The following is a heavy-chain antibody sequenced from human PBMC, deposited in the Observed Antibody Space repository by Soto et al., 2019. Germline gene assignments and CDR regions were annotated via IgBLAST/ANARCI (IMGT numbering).Heavy chain of an antibody. Sequence: QVQLVQSGAEVKKPGSSVKVSCKASGGTFSSYTISWVRQAPGQGLEWMGRIIPILGIANYAQKFQGRVTITADKSTSTAYMELSSLRSEDTAVYYCARVKGSGSSSEYYFDYWGQGTLVTVSS. D-gene: IGHD3-10*01. J-gene: IGHJ4*02. CDR3: ARVKGSGSSSEYYFDY. CDR2: IIPILGIA. CDR1: GGTFSSYT. V-gene: IGHV1-69*02.